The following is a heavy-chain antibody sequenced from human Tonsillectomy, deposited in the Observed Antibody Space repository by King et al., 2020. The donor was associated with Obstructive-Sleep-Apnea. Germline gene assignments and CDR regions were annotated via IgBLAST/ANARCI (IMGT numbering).Heavy chain of an antibody. J-gene: IGHJ6*02. CDR3: ARDRDCRSTSCFFGMDV. Sequence: VQLVESGGGLVQPGGSLRLSCAASGFTFSSYWMHWVRQAPGKGLVWVSRINSDGSTTTYADSVTGRFTISRDNAKNTLHLQMSSLRAEDTAVYFCARDRDCRSTSCFFGMDVWGQGTTVTVSS. CDR2: INSDGSTT. V-gene: IGHV3-74*01. CDR1: GFTFSSYW. D-gene: IGHD2-2*01.